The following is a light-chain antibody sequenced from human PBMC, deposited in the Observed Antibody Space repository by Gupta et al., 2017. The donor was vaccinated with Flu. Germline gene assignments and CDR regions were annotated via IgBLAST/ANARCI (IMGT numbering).Light chain of an antibody. CDR2: AAS. CDR3: LQHKNYPWT. V-gene: IGKV1-17*01. Sequence: PSSLSASVGDRVTITCRASQDIRNDLGWYQQQPGRAPKRLIYAASTLQSGVPSRLSGSGSGTEFTLTISSLQPEDFAIYYCLQHKNYPWTFGQGTRVEV. J-gene: IGKJ1*01. CDR1: QDIRND.